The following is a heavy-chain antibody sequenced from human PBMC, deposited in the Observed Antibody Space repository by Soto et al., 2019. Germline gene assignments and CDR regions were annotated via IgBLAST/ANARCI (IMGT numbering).Heavy chain of an antibody. CDR3: ARDLYSSAASPIYYYYGMDV. V-gene: IGHV4-30-4*01. J-gene: IGHJ6*02. Sequence: QVQLQESGPGLVKPSQTLSLTCTVSGGSISSGDYYWSWIRQPPGKGLEWIGYIYYSGSTYYNPSHKSRVTISVDTTKNQFSLKLSSVTAAHTAVYYCARDLYSSAASPIYYYYGMDVWGQGTTVTVSS. D-gene: IGHD4-4*01. CDR1: GGSISSGDYY. CDR2: IYYSGST.